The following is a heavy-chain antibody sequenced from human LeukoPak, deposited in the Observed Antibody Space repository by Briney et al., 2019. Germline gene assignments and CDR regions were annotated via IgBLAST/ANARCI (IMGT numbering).Heavy chain of an antibody. Sequence: GGSLRLSCAVSGFTLITYAMSWVRQAPGKGLEWVSAISGSGEATWYADSVKGRFSISRDTSKNSLYLQMNSLRAEDTAVYYCARSSRELGGYAPWEVMPPFDYWGQGTLVTVSS. CDR2: ISGSGEAT. V-gene: IGHV3-23*01. D-gene: IGHD1-7*01. CDR3: ARSSRELGGYAPWEVMPPFDY. CDR1: GFTLITYA. J-gene: IGHJ4*02.